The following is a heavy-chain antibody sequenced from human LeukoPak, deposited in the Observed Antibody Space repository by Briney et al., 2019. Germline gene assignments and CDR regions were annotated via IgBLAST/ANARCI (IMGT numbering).Heavy chain of an antibody. Sequence: PGGSLRLSCAASELTVSSNYMSWVRQAPGKGLEWVSVIYSDDSTYYADSVRGRFTISRDNSKNTLYLQMNSLRAEDTAVYYCARDGRVGATRLNIWGQGTMVTVSS. J-gene: IGHJ3*02. CDR3: ARDGRVGATRLNI. CDR2: IYSDDST. V-gene: IGHV3-66*02. CDR1: ELTVSSNY. D-gene: IGHD1-26*01.